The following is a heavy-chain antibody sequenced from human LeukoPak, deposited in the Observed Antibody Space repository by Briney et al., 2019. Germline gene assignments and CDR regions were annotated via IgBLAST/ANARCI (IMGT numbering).Heavy chain of an antibody. CDR3: ARQNDRSFDY. CDR2: IHNSGST. J-gene: IGHJ4*02. Sequence: SPTLSLTCTVSGGSTSSADYYRRWIRQPPGKSLEWIGYIHNSGSTYYSPFLLSRVAIAVDTSKNQFSLRLRSVTAADTAVYHCARQNDRSFDYWGQGTLVTVSS. CDR1: GGSTSSADYY. D-gene: IGHD1-1*01. V-gene: IGHV4-30-4*01.